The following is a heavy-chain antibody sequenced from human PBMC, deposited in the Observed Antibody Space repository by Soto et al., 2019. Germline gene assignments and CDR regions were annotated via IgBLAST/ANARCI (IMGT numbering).Heavy chain of an antibody. Sequence: SETLSLTCTVSGGSISSSSYYWGWIRQPPGKGLEWIGSIYYSGSTYYNPSLKGRVTISVDTSKNQFSLKLSSVTAADTAVYYCARPVTMVRGLRGWFDPWGQGTLVTVSS. CDR1: GGSISSSSYY. CDR3: ARPVTMVRGLRGWFDP. D-gene: IGHD3-10*01. CDR2: IYYSGST. V-gene: IGHV4-39*01. J-gene: IGHJ5*02.